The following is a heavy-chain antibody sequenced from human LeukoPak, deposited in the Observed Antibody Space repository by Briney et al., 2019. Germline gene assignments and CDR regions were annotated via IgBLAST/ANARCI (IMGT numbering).Heavy chain of an antibody. CDR1: GYSFNTYW. V-gene: IGHV5-51*01. CDR2: IYPGDSDT. J-gene: IGHJ4*02. CDR3: ARAYYCGGGGCKLEY. D-gene: IGHD2-21*01. Sequence: GESLKISCQGSGYSFNTYWIAWVRQMPGKGLERMGIIYPGDSDTRYSPSFQGQITMSADKSINTAYLRWSSLKASDTDMYYCARAYYCGGGGCKLEYWGQGTLVTVSS.